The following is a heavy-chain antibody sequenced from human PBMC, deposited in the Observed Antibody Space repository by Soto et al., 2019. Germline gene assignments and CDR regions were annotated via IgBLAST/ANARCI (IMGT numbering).Heavy chain of an antibody. CDR2: IYDTWTT. D-gene: IGHD3-10*02. J-gene: IGHJ3*02. CDR3: ARGIVRGGFDI. Sequence: QVQLQEAGPXLVRPSXXXXXXXTVAGGSXXXXXXXXXXPPPSPGQGLQWIGYIYDTWTTSYSPSLKSRVTMSADTSRNQFSLKLTSVPAADTALYFCARGIVRGGFDIWGQGTLVTVSS. CDR1: GGSXXXXXXX. V-gene: IGHV4-30-4*01.